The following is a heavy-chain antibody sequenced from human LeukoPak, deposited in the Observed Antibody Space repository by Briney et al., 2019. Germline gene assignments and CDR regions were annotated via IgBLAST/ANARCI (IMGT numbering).Heavy chain of an antibody. D-gene: IGHD3/OR15-3a*01. V-gene: IGHV3-30*18. Sequence: GGSLRLSCAASGFTFRTYGIHWVRQAPGKGLEWVAVISYDRSNKYYADSVKGRFTISRDNSKNTLYLQMNSLRAEDTAVYYCAKVGLMWDNWFDLWGRGTLVTVSS. CDR1: GFTFRTYG. J-gene: IGHJ5*02. CDR2: ISYDRSNK. CDR3: AKVGLMWDNWFDL.